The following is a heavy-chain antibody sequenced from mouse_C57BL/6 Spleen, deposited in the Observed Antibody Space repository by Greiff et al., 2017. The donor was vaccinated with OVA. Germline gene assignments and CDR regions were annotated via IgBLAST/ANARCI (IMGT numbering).Heavy chain of an antibody. J-gene: IGHJ2*01. CDR1: GYSITSGYY. V-gene: IGHV3-6*01. CDR3: ARERDDGYYEGYFDY. D-gene: IGHD2-3*01. CDR2: ISYDGSN. Sequence: ESGPGLVKPSPSLSLTCSVTGYSITSGYYWNWIRQFPGNKLEWMGYISYDGSNNYNPSLKNRISITRDTSKNQFFLKLNSVTTEDTATYYCARERDDGYYEGYFDYWGQGTTLTVSS.